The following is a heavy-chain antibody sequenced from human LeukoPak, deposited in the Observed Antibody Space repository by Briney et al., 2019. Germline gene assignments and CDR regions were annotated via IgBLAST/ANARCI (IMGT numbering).Heavy chain of an antibody. CDR3: ATSGSGGNYPLDY. Sequence: GGSLRLSCAASGFTFSTSWMSWVRQPPGRGLEWVANISPDGSANSCVDSVKGRFTISRDNAKNSLFLQVNSLRAEDTALYYCATSGSGGNYPLDYWGQGTLVTVSS. CDR1: GFTFSTSW. J-gene: IGHJ4*02. V-gene: IGHV3-7*02. CDR2: ISPDGSAN. D-gene: IGHD1-26*01.